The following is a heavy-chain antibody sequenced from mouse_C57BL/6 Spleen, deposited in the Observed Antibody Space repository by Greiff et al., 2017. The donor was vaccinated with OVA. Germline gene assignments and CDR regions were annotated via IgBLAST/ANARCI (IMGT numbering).Heavy chain of an antibody. Sequence: DVKLVESGAGLVKPGGSLKLSCAASGFTFSSYAMSWVRQTPEKRLEWVAYISSGGDYIYYADTVKGRFTISRDNARNTLYLQMSSLKSEDTAMYYCTRDYYGSSYPFDYWGQGTTLTVSS. CDR2: ISSGGDYI. J-gene: IGHJ2*01. CDR1: GFTFSSYA. CDR3: TRDYYGSSYPFDY. D-gene: IGHD1-1*01. V-gene: IGHV5-9-1*02.